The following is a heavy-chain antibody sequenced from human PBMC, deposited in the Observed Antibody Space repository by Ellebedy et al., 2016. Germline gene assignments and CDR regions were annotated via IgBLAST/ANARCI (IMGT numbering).Heavy chain of an antibody. CDR2: ISSSSYI. Sequence: GESLKISCAASGFTFSSYSMNWVRQAPGKGLEWVSSISSSSYIYYADSVKGRFTISRDNAKNSLYLQMNSLRAEDTAVYYCARESTGTDYWGQGTLVTVSS. D-gene: IGHD1-1*01. CDR3: ARESTGTDY. CDR1: GFTFSSYS. V-gene: IGHV3-21*01. J-gene: IGHJ4*02.